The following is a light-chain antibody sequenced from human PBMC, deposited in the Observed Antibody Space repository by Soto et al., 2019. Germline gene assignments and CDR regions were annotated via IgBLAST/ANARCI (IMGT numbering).Light chain of an antibody. CDR2: DVS. J-gene: IGLJ1*01. V-gene: IGLV2-11*01. CDR1: SSDVGSYKD. Sequence: QSFLTQPRSVSGSPGQSVTISCTGTSSDVGSYKDVSWYQHHPGKVPKLMIYDVSERPSGVPDRFSGSKSGNTASLTISGLQAEDEANYYCCAYADTFYVFGTGTKVTVL. CDR3: CAYADTFYV.